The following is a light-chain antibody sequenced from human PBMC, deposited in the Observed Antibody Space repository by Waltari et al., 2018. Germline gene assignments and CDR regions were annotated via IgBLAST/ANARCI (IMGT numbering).Light chain of an antibody. Sequence: QSVLTQPPSASGTPGQRVSTSCSGSNSNLGRNYLYWYQQPPGMAPKLLIYRNNQRPSGVPDRFSGSKYGTSASLAISGLRSEDEAVYYCASWDDSHYVFGPGTKVTVL. J-gene: IGLJ1*01. CDR3: ASWDDSHYV. CDR2: RNN. V-gene: IGLV1-47*01. CDR1: NSNLGRNY.